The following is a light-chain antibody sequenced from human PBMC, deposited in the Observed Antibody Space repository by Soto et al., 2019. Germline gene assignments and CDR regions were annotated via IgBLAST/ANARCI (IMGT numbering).Light chain of an antibody. J-gene: IGKJ1*01. Sequence: EIVLTQSPGTLSLSPGERATLSCRASQSFNSIYLAWYQQKPGQAPRLLIYGASSRATGIPDRFSGSGSGTDFTLTISRLESEDLAVYCCNLYASWTFCRCTMMDIK. CDR3: NLYASWT. CDR2: GAS. CDR1: QSFNSIY. V-gene: IGKV3-20*01.